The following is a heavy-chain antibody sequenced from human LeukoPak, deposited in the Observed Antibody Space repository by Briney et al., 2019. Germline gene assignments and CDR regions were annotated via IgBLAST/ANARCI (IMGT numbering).Heavy chain of an antibody. CDR1: GFTFDDYT. CDR2: ISWDGGST. J-gene: IGHJ4*02. D-gene: IGHD1-26*01. Sequence: PGGSLRLSCAASGFTFDDYTMHWVRQAPGKGLEWVSLISWDGGSTYYADSVKGRFTISRDNSKNSLYLQMNSLRTEDTALYYCAKDIAEWELLGPFDYWGQGTLVTVSS. CDR3: AKDIAEWELLGPFDY. V-gene: IGHV3-43*01.